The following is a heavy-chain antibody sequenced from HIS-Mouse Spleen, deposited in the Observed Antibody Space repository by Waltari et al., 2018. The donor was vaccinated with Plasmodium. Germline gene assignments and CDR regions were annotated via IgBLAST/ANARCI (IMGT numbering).Heavy chain of an antibody. CDR1: GGSISSYY. Sequence: QAQLQESGPGLVKPSETLSLTCTVSGGSISSYYWSWIRQPPGKGLEWIGYIYYSGSTNSNPSPKSRVTISVDTSQNQFSLKLSSVTAADTAVYYCARLRYSYGYFDYWGQGTLVTVSS. V-gene: IGHV4-59*08. CDR3: ARLRYSYGYFDY. D-gene: IGHD5-18*01. CDR2: IYYSGST. J-gene: IGHJ4*02.